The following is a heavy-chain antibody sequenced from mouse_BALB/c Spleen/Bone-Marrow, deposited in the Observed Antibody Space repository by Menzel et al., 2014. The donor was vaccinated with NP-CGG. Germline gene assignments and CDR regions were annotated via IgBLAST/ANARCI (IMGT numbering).Heavy chain of an antibody. V-gene: IGHV1S137*01. CDR1: GYTFTDYA. J-gene: IGHJ4*01. D-gene: IGHD2-14*01. CDR3: ARSGKVRNAMDY. Sequence: VKLMESGAELVRPGVSVKISCKGSGYTFTDYAIHWVKQSHAKSLEWIGLISGYYGDAVYNQKFKGKATMTVDKSSSTVYMDLARLTSEDSAIYYCARSGKVRNAMDYWGQGTSVTVSS. CDR2: ISGYYGDA.